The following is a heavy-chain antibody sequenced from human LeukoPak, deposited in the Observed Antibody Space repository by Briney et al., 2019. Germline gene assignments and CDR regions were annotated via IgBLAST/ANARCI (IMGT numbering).Heavy chain of an antibody. CDR3: TSPPNYYGSGSYYNVYAFDI. D-gene: IGHD3-10*01. J-gene: IGHJ3*02. CDR2: IRSKAYGGTT. CDR1: GFTFCDYA. Sequence: GGSLRLSRTASGFTFCDYAMSWVRQAPGKGLEWVGFIRSKAYGGTTEYAASVKGRFTISRDDSKSIAYLQMNNLKTEDTAVYYCTSPPNYYGSGSYYNVYAFDIWGQGTMVTVSS. V-gene: IGHV3-49*04.